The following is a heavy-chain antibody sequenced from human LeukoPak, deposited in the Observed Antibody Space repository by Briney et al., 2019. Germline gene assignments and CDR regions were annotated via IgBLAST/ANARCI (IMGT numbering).Heavy chain of an antibody. CDR1: GFTFSSYW. D-gene: IGHD3-9*01. V-gene: IGHV3-23*01. CDR3: AKGDRYFDWLLKDYYYGMDV. Sequence: GGSLRLSCAASGFTFSSYWMSWVRQAPGKGLEWVSAISGSGGSTYYADSVKARFTISRDNSKNTLCLQMNSLRAEDTAVYYCAKGDRYFDWLLKDYYYGMDVWGQGPTVTVSS. J-gene: IGHJ6*02. CDR2: ISGSGGST.